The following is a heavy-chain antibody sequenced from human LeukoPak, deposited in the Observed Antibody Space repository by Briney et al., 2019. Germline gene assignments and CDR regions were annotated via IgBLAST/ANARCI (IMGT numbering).Heavy chain of an antibody. D-gene: IGHD2-21*02. CDR2: INHSGST. CDR1: GGSFSPYY. V-gene: IGHV4-34*01. J-gene: IGHJ4*02. Sequence: SETLSLTCAVYGGSFSPYYWSWIRQPPGKGLEWIGEINHSGSTNYNPSLKSRVTISVDASKNQFSLRLSSVTAADAAVYYCARGGFYCGGDCYVDYWGQGTLVTVSS. CDR3: ARGGFYCGGDCYVDY.